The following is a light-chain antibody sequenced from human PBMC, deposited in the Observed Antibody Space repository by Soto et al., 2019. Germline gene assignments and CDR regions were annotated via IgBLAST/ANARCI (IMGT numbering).Light chain of an antibody. V-gene: IGKV1-39*01. CDR3: QQSYITPVT. Sequence: DIQLTQSPSFLSASVGDRVTITCRASQTSSRYLNWSQQRPGKAPNLLSDRASSLQRGVPSRFSGSGSGTDFTLTISSLQPEDFATYYCQQSYITPVTFGQGTKVDIK. CDR1: QTSSRY. CDR2: RAS. J-gene: IGKJ1*01.